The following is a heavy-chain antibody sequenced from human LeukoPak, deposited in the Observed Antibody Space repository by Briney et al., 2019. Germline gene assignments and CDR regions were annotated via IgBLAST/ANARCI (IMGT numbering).Heavy chain of an antibody. D-gene: IGHD3-10*01. V-gene: IGHV1-58*02. CDR1: GFTFTSSA. CDR3: AAEITMVRGVIVDY. CDR2: IVVGSGNT. J-gene: IGHJ4*02. Sequence: SVKVSCKASGFTFTSSAMQWVRQARGQRLEGIGWIVVGSGNTNYAQKFQERVTITRDMSASTAYMELSSLRSEDTAVYYCAAEITMVRGVIVDYWGQGTLVTVSS.